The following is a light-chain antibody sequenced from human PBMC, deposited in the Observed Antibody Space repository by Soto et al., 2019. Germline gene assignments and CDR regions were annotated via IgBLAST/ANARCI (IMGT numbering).Light chain of an antibody. J-gene: IGLJ2*01. CDR1: SSDVGGYNY. V-gene: IGLV2-14*01. CDR3: SSYTSRSNLAVV. CDR2: DVS. Sequence: QSALTQPASVSGSPGQSITISCTGTSSDVGGYNYVSGYQQHPGKAPKLMIYDVSKRPAGFSNRFSGSKSGNTASLTISGLQAEDEADYYCSSYTSRSNLAVVFGGGTKLTVL.